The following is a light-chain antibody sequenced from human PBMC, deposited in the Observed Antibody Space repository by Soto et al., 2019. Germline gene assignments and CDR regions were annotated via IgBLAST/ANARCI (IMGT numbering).Light chain of an antibody. CDR3: NSYTRSSTVV. CDR2: EVS. V-gene: IGLV2-14*01. CDR1: SNDIRAYNY. J-gene: IGLJ2*01. Sequence: QSALTQPASVSGSPGQSITISCPGTSNDIRAYNYVSWYQQYPGKAPKLMIYEVSNRPSGVSDRFSGSKSGSTASLTISGLQAEDEADYYCNSYTRSSTVVFGGGTKLTVL.